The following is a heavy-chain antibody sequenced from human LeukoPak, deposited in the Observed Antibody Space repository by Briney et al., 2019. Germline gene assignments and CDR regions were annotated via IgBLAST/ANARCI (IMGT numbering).Heavy chain of an antibody. J-gene: IGHJ3*02. CDR2: TYYRSKWYT. CDR1: GDSVSXNNAA. Sequence: SLTXAXXGDSVSXNNAAWNWIRQSPSRGLEWLGRTYYRSKWYTDYAVSVSSRITINPDASKNQFSLQLNSVTPEDTAVYYCASSSLRGSDAFDIWGQGTMVTVSS. CDR3: ASSSLRGSDAFDI. V-gene: IGHV6-1*01. D-gene: IGHD3-16*01.